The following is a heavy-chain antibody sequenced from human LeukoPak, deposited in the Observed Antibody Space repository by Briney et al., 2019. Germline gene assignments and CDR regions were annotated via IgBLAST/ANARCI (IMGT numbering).Heavy chain of an antibody. J-gene: IGHJ6*03. CDR3: ARDRPYYYYYMDV. CDR1: GFTFSDYY. Sequence: PGGSLRLSCAASGFTFSDYYMSWIRQAPGKGLEWVSYISSSGSTIYYADSVKGRFTISRDNAKNSLYLQMNSLRAEDTAVYYCARDRPYYYYYMDVWGKGTTVTVSS. CDR2: ISSSGSTI. V-gene: IGHV3-11*04.